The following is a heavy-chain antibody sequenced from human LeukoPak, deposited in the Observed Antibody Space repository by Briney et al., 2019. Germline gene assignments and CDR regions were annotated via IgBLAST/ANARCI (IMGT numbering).Heavy chain of an antibody. CDR3: ATIRGAGPGAYFDY. V-gene: IGHV3-11*03. CDR2: ISNSGSYT. D-gene: IGHD1-26*01. Sequence: PRGALRLSCPASGFTFSDEYMNWIRQAPGKGLEWVSYISNSGSYTNYADSVKGRFTISRDNAKNSLYLQMNSLKTDDRTVYYCATIRGAGPGAYFDYWGQGTLITVSS. CDR1: GFTFSDEY. J-gene: IGHJ4*02.